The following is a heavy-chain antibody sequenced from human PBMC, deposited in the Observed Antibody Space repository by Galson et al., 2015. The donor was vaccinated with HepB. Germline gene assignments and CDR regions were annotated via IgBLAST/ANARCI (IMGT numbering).Heavy chain of an antibody. J-gene: IGHJ3*02. CDR1: GYSISSGYY. D-gene: IGHD2-21*01. Sequence: LSLTCTVSGYSISSGYYWGWIRQPPGKGLEWIGSIYHSGSTYYNPSLKSRVTISVDTSKNQFSLKLSSVTAADTAVYYCARDWGTLLWRVDAFDIWGQGTMVTVSS. CDR3: ARDWGTLLWRVDAFDI. V-gene: IGHV4-38-2*02. CDR2: IYHSGST.